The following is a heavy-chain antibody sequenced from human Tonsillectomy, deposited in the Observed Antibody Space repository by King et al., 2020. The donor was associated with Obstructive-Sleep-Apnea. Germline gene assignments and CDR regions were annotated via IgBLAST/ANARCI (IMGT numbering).Heavy chain of an antibody. J-gene: IGHJ4*02. CDR2: IRYDGGNE. V-gene: IGHV3-30*02. D-gene: IGHD2-21*02. CDR3: AKSSGRGDWAPFDY. Sequence: VQLVESGGGVVQPGTSLRLSCAASGFTFSSDGMHWVRQAPGKGLEWVAFIRYDGGNEYYADSVKGRFTISRDNSKKTLYLQMNRLRVEDTALFYCAKSSGRGDWAPFDYWGQGTLVTVSS. CDR1: GFTFSSDG.